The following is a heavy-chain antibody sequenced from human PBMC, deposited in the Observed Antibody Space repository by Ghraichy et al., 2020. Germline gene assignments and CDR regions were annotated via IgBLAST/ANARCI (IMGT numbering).Heavy chain of an antibody. V-gene: IGHV1-3*01. J-gene: IGHJ6*02. CDR3: ASPQDSSGYYEDLQYYYGMDV. D-gene: IGHD3-22*01. CDR2: INAGNGNT. CDR1: GYTFTNYA. Sequence: ASVKVSCKASGYTFTNYAMHWVRQAPGQRLEWMGWINAGNGNTKYSQKFQGRVTITRDTSASTAYMELSSLRSEDTAVYYCASPQDSSGYYEDLQYYYGMDVWGQGTTVTVSS.